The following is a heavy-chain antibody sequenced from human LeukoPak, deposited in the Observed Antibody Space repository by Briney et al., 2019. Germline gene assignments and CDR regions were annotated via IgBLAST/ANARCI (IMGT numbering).Heavy chain of an antibody. Sequence: PGGSLRLSCAASGCHFSHYGMLWVRQTPGAGLQWVAVIWSDGSDKYYAKSVKGRFTISRDNSKNSLFLQMNSLRAEDTAVYYCAKDAQRGFDYSNSLQNWGQGILVTVSS. CDR2: IWSDGSDK. D-gene: IGHD4-11*01. CDR1: GCHFSHYG. V-gene: IGHV3-33*06. J-gene: IGHJ1*01. CDR3: AKDAQRGFDYSNSLQN.